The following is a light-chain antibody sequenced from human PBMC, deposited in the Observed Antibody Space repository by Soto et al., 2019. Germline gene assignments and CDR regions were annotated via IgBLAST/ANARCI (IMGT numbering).Light chain of an antibody. CDR1: SSNIGSNT. CDR3: AAWEDSLNCLYVV. J-gene: IGLJ2*01. CDR2: SNN. Sequence: QSVLTQPPSASGTPGQRVTISCSVSSSNIGSNTVNWYQKLPGTAPKLLIYSNNQRPSGVPDRFSGSKSVTSASLAISVLQSEDEADYYCAAWEDSLNCLYVVFGGRTKLTLL. V-gene: IGLV1-44*01.